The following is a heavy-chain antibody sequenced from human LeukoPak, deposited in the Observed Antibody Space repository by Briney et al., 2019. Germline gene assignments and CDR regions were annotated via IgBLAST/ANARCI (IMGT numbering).Heavy chain of an antibody. CDR1: VGSISIYY. Sequence: SETLSLTCTVSVGSISIYYWGWIRQPPGKGLEWIGSIYYGGSTYYNPSLKSRVTISVDTSKNQYWLKLSSVTAADTAVYYCARRGVAIDFWGQGTLVTVSS. CDR2: IYYGGST. CDR3: ARRGVAIDF. V-gene: IGHV4-39*01. J-gene: IGHJ4*02. D-gene: IGHD3-3*01.